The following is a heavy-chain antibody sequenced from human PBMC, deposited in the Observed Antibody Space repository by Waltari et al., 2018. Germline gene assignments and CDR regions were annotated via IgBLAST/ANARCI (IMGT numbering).Heavy chain of an antibody. CDR3: ARAYH. CDR2: IKQDGSEE. J-gene: IGHJ5*02. CDR1: GFSFSRNW. V-gene: IGHV3-7*02. Sequence: EGQLVESGGGSVQHGGSLRLSCAASGFSFSRNWMGWVRQAPGKGLEWVASIKQDGSEEYYVDSVKGRFTISRDNAKNSLYLQMNNLRVEDTAIYYCARAYHWGQGTLVTVSS.